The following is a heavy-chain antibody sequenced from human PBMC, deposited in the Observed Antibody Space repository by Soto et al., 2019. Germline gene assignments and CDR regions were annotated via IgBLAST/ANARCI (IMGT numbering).Heavy chain of an antibody. CDR2: INHSGST. CDR3: AREPSTVTTLWWFDP. V-gene: IGHV4-34*01. Sequence: PSETLSLTCAVYGGSFSGYYWSWIRQPPGKGLEWIGEINHSGSTNYNPSLKSRVTISVDTSKNQFSLKLSSVTAADTAVYYCAREPSTVTTLWWFDPWGQGTLVTVS. CDR1: GGSFSGYY. D-gene: IGHD4-17*01. J-gene: IGHJ5*02.